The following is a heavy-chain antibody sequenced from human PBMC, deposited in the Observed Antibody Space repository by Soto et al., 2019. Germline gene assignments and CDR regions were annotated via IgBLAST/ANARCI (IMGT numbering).Heavy chain of an antibody. D-gene: IGHD3-9*01. Sequence: QVQLVQSGAEVKKPGASVKVSCKASGYTFTSYGIIWVRQAPGQGLEWMGWISAYNGNTNYAQNLQGRVTMTTDTTMSTAYMELRSLRSDDMAVYYCARGPGRDVLTRMDVWGQGTTVTVSS. CDR1: GYTFTSYG. J-gene: IGHJ6*02. CDR3: ARGPGRDVLTRMDV. V-gene: IGHV1-18*03. CDR2: ISAYNGNT.